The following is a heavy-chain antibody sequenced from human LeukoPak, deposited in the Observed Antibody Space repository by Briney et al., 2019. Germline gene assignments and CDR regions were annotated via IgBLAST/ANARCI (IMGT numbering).Heavy chain of an antibody. Sequence: ASVKVSCKASGYTFTSYYMHWVRQAPGQGLEWMGIINPSGGSTSYAQKFQGRVTITADESTSTAYMELSSLRSEDTAVYYCAREMWNYYDRIRVYYFDYWGQGTLVTVSS. V-gene: IGHV1-46*01. J-gene: IGHJ4*02. CDR3: AREMWNYYDRIRVYYFDY. D-gene: IGHD3-22*01. CDR2: INPSGGST. CDR1: GYTFTSYY.